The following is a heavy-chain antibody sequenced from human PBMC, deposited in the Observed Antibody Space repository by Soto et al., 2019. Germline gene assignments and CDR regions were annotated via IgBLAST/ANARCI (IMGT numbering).Heavy chain of an antibody. CDR2: ISAYNGNT. J-gene: IGHJ4*02. CDR1: GYTFTSYG. Sequence: ASVKVCCKASGYTFTSYGISWVRQAPGQGLEWMGWISAYNGNTNYAQKLQGRVTMTTDTSTSTAYMELRSLRSDDTAVYYCARTKLDLDTVAGIRDFDYWGQGTLVTVSS. D-gene: IGHD6-19*01. V-gene: IGHV1-18*01. CDR3: ARTKLDLDTVAGIRDFDY.